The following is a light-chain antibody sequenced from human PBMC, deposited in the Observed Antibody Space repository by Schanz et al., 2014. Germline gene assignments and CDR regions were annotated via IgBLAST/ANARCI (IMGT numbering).Light chain of an antibody. CDR1: SSDVGGYNY. V-gene: IGLV2-8*01. CDR3: CSYAGSFTWV. J-gene: IGLJ3*02. Sequence: QSALTQPPSASGSPGQSVTISCTGTSSDVGGYNYVSWYQQHPGKAPKLMIYEVNKRPSGVPDRFSGSKSGNTASLTISGLQADDEADYYCCSYAGSFTWVFGGRTKLTVL. CDR2: EVN.